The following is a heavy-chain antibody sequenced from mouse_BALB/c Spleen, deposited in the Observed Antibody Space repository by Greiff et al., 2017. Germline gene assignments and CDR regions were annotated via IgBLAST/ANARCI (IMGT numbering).Heavy chain of an antibody. J-gene: IGHJ1*01. CDR1: GFPFSSYT. Sequence: EVMLVESGGGLVKPGGSLKLSCAASGFPFSSYTMSWVRQTPEKRLEWVATISSGGGNTYYPDSVKGRFTITRDNAKNNLYLQMSSLRSEDTALYYCARYRYDGDWYFDVWGAGTTVTVSS. V-gene: IGHV5-9*03. D-gene: IGHD2-14*01. CDR3: ARYRYDGDWYFDV. CDR2: ISSGGGNT.